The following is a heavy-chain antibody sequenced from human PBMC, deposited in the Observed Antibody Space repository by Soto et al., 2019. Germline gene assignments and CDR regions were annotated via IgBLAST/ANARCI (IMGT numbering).Heavy chain of an antibody. V-gene: IGHV4-39*01. Sequence: SETLALTCGYSGCSSSSRTYYWGWMRQPPGKGLGWIASFFIGGNTYYNPSLKSRVTISVDTSKNQFSLKLSSVTAADTAIYYCARPYSSGGYAAFDIWGQGTMVT. CDR3: ARPYSSGGYAAFDI. CDR2: FFIGGNT. CDR1: GCSSSSRTYY. D-gene: IGHD6-19*01. J-gene: IGHJ3*02.